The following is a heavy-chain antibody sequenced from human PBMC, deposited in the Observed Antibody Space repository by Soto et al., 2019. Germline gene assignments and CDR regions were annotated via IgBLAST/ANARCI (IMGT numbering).Heavy chain of an antibody. CDR3: ALRSMAVVPEY. Sequence: QVQLQESGPGRVKPSETLSLTCAVSGDSISSYYCMWIRQPPGKGLGSIGYLYYGRSANYNPSLKSRVTLSVVTSTNQCSLTLSSMTAADTAVYYCALRSMAVVPEYWGQGTLVTVSS. D-gene: IGHD3-22*01. CDR2: LYYGRSA. CDR1: GDSISSYY. J-gene: IGHJ4*02. V-gene: IGHV4-59*01.